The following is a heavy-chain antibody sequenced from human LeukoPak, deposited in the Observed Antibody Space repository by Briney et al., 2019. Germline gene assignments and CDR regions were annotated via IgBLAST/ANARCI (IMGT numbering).Heavy chain of an antibody. J-gene: IGHJ5*02. Sequence: GASVKVSCKASGYTFTDYHMHWVRQAPGQGLEWMGWINTNSGGKNHAQKFQGRVTLTRDTSITTAYMELSSLRSDDTAVYYCARDRPGYSSWFDPWDQGTLVTVSS. V-gene: IGHV1-2*02. CDR3: ARDRPGYSSWFDP. CDR1: GYTFTDYH. CDR2: INTNSGGK. D-gene: IGHD6-19*01.